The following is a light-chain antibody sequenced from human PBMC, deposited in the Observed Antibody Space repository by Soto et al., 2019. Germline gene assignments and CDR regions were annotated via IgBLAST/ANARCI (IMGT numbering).Light chain of an antibody. J-gene: IGKJ4*01. V-gene: IGKV1-39*01. Sequence: DIHMTQSPFSLSASLGYKVTITCRASQPLSDYLNWYQQKPGKAPKLLIYATSTLQSGVPSRFSGSGSGPDFSLTISSLQPDDFATYYCKQSWSAPHTFGGGTKVDIK. CDR2: ATS. CDR3: KQSWSAPHT. CDR1: QPLSDY.